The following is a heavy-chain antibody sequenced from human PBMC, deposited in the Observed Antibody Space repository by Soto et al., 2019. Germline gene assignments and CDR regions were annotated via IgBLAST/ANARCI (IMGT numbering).Heavy chain of an antibody. V-gene: IGHV3-23*01. CDR3: AKSSVWYPYFDS. CDR1: EFSFDDYA. CDR2: ITYTGVST. Sequence: PGGSLRLSCAPSEFSFDDYAMSWVRQAPGKGLEWVSSITYTGVSTYYADSVKGRFTISRDNSRDTLFLQMNSLRAEDTAIYYCAKSSVWYPYFDSWGQGTLVTVSS. J-gene: IGHJ4*02. D-gene: IGHD6-13*01.